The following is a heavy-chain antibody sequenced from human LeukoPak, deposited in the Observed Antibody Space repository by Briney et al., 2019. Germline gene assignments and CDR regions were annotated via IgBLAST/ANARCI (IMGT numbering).Heavy chain of an antibody. CDR1: GGSISSYY. CDR3: ARGSGTVTTDY. J-gene: IGHJ4*02. V-gene: IGHV4-59*12. CDR2: IYYSGST. Sequence: SSETLSLTCTVSGGSISSYYWSWIRQPPGKGLEWIGYIYYSGSTNYNPSLKSRVTLSVDTSKNQFSLKLSSVTAADTAVYYCARGSGTVTTDYWGQGTLVTVSS. D-gene: IGHD4-17*01.